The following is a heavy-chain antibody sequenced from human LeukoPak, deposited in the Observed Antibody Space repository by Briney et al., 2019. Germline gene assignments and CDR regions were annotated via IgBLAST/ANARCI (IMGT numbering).Heavy chain of an antibody. Sequence: GGSLRLSCAASGFTFSSYGMHWVRQAPGKGLEWVAVIWYDGSNKYYADSVKGRFTISRDNSKNTLYPQMNSLRAEDTAVYYCARDLTGSVVEGYFDYWGQGTLVTVSS. V-gene: IGHV3-33*01. CDR3: ARDLTGSVVEGYFDY. D-gene: IGHD3-22*01. J-gene: IGHJ4*02. CDR2: IWYDGSNK. CDR1: GFTFSSYG.